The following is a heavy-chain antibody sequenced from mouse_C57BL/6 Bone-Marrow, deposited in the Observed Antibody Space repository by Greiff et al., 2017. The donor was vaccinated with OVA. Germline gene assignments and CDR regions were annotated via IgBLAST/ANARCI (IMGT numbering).Heavy chain of an antibody. Sequence: EVKLMESGGGLVKPGGSLKLSCAASGFTFSDYGMHWVRQAPEKGLEWVANISSGSSTIYYADTVKGRFTISRDNAKNTLFLQMTSLRSEDTAMYYCARPMVTTRVAWFAYWGQGTLVTVSA. D-gene: IGHD2-2*01. V-gene: IGHV5-17*01. J-gene: IGHJ3*01. CDR2: ISSGSSTI. CDR3: ARPMVTTRVAWFAY. CDR1: GFTFSDYG.